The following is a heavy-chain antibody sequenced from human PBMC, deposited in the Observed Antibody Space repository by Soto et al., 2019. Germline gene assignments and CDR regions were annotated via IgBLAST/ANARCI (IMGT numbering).Heavy chain of an antibody. D-gene: IGHD5-12*01. V-gene: IGHV1-18*01. Sequence: QGQLLQSGDEVKTPGASVRVSCRASGYPFTSYGISWVRQATGQGLAWVAWISAYNGKRDTAEKFQGRVTMPLDTAPDTAHMELGDLTSADTAVYYCARGSIVASVHDAFEIWGQGTKVTVSS. CDR1: GYPFTSYG. CDR3: ARGSIVASVHDAFEI. CDR2: ISAYNGKR. J-gene: IGHJ3*02.